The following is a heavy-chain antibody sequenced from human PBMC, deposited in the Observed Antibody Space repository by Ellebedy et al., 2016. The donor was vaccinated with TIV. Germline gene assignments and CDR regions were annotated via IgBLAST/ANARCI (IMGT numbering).Heavy chain of an antibody. D-gene: IGHD5-24*01. CDR2: IVVGSGNT. CDR1: GFTFTSSA. J-gene: IGHJ4*02. V-gene: IGHV1-58*01. CDR3: AAGNAPEMATTKVGDY. Sequence: SVKVSXKASGFTFTSSAVQWVRQARGQRLEWIGWIVVGSGNTNYAQKFQERVTITRDMSTSTAYMELSSLRSEDTAVYYCAAGNAPEMATTKVGDYWGQGTLVTVSS.